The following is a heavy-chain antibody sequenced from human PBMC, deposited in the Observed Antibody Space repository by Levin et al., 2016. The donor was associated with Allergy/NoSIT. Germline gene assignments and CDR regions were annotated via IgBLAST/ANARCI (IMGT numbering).Heavy chain of an antibody. Sequence: GGSLRLSCAASGFTVSSNYMSWVRQAPGKGLEWVSVIYSGGRTYYADSVKGRFTISRDNSKNTLYLQMNSLRAEDTAVYYCAREGRVRGVIAHFDYWGQGTLVTVSS. V-gene: IGHV3-53*01. CDR1: GFTVSSNY. CDR3: AREGRVRGVIAHFDY. CDR2: IYSGGRT. D-gene: IGHD3-10*01. J-gene: IGHJ4*02.